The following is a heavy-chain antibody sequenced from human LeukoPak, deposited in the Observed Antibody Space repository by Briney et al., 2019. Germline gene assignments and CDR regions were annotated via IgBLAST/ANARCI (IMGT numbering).Heavy chain of an antibody. V-gene: IGHV4-59*08. CDR3: ARYYDNSGSLDY. J-gene: IGHJ4*02. Sequence: PSETLSLTGTGSGGSVRRYDWSWIRQPPGRGLEWIGYIYYSGSTNYNPSLKSRVTISVDTSKNQFSLKLSSVTAADTAVYYCARYYDNSGSLDYWGQGTLVTVSS. CDR2: IYYSGST. CDR1: GGSVRRYD. D-gene: IGHD3-22*01.